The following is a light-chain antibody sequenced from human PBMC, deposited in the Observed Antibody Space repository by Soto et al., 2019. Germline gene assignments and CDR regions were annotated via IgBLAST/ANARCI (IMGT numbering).Light chain of an antibody. CDR2: TAS. Sequence: DIQLTQSPSFLSASVGDRVTITCRASQDISSYLAWYQQKPGKVPKLLIHTASTLQSGVPSRFSGSGSATELPLTISSLQPEDFATYYCQQRHSYPITFGQGTRLDIK. V-gene: IGKV1-9*01. CDR3: QQRHSYPIT. CDR1: QDISSY. J-gene: IGKJ5*01.